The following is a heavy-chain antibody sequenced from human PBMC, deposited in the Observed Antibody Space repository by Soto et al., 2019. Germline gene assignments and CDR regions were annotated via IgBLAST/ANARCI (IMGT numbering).Heavy chain of an antibody. Sequence: GSLRLSCAASGFTFSSYWMSWVRQAPGKGLEWVANIKQDGSEKYYVDSVKGRFTISRDNAKNSLYLQMNSLRAEDTAVYYCARVHCSSTSCLSLHDYYYYYMDVWGKGTTVTVSS. J-gene: IGHJ6*03. CDR1: GFTFSSYW. CDR2: IKQDGSEK. D-gene: IGHD2-2*01. V-gene: IGHV3-7*01. CDR3: ARVHCSSTSCLSLHDYYYYYMDV.